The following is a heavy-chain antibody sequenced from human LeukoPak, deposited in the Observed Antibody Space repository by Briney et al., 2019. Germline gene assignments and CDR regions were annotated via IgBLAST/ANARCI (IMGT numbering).Heavy chain of an antibody. CDR1: GYSFTSYW. V-gene: IGHV5-51*01. J-gene: IGHJ6*02. Sequence: GESLKISCKGSGYSFTSYWIGWVRQMSGKGLEWMGIIYPGDSDTRYSPSFQGQVTISADKSISTAYLQWSSLKASDTAMYYCARHREGQWLAYYYYYGMDVWGQGTTVTVSS. CDR2: IYPGDSDT. CDR3: ARHREGQWLAYYYYYGMDV. D-gene: IGHD6-19*01.